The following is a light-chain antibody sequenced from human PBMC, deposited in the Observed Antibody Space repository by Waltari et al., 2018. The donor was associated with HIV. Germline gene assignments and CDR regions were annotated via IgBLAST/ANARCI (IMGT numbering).Light chain of an antibody. CDR3: GTWDSSLSAGV. CDR1: SSNLGNNY. V-gene: IGLV1-51*01. CDR2: DNN. Sequence: QSVLTQPPSVSAAPGPQVTISCSGSSSNLGNNYVSWYQQPPGPAPKPVIYDNNKRPSGIPDRFSGSKSGTSATLDITGLQTGDEADYYCGTWDSSLSAGVFGGGTKLTVL. J-gene: IGLJ2*01.